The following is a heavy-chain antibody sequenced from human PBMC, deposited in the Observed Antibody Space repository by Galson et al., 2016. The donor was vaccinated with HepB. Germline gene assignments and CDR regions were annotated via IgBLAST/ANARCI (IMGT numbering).Heavy chain of an antibody. CDR1: GGSISRSSNY. J-gene: IGHJ4*02. V-gene: IGHV4-39*01. Sequence: ETLSLTCAVSGGSISRSSNYWGWIRQPPGKGLEWIGSISYSGSTYYNPPLKSRVTISVDTSKNQFSLKLSSVTAADTAVYYCARGYSYGYLGSYYFDYWGQGTLVTVSS. CDR3: ARGYSYGYLGSYYFDY. CDR2: ISYSGST. D-gene: IGHD5-18*01.